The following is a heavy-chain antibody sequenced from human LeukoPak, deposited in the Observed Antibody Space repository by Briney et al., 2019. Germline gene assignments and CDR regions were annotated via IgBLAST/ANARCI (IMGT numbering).Heavy chain of an antibody. D-gene: IGHD3-10*01. Sequence: GGSLRLSCAASGFTFRTYTMNWVRQAPGKGLEWVANIKHDGSEKQDGSEKNYVDSVKGRFTISRDNAKNSLYLQMNSLRAEDTAVYYCARSGRGVDSFYFYMDVWGKGTTVTVSS. CDR1: GFTFRTYT. CDR2: IKHDGSEKQDGSEK. J-gene: IGHJ6*03. CDR3: ARSGRGVDSFYFYMDV. V-gene: IGHV3-7*01.